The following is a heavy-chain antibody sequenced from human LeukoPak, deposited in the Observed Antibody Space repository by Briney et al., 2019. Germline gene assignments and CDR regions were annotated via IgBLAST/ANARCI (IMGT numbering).Heavy chain of an antibody. CDR3: ARDSWVYSSSWYQYYYGMDV. CDR2: INAGNGNT. D-gene: IGHD6-13*01. CDR1: GYTFTSYA. Sequence: ASVKVSCKASGYTFTSYAMHWVRQAPGQRLEWMGWINAGNGNTKYSQKFQGRVTITRDTSASTAYMELRSLRSDDTAVYYCARDSWVYSSSWYQYYYGMDVWGQGTTVTVSS. J-gene: IGHJ6*02. V-gene: IGHV1-3*01.